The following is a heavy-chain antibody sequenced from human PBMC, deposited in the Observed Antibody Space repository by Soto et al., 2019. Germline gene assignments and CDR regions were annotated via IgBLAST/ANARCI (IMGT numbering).Heavy chain of an antibody. CDR1: NGSTSSRSFY. V-gene: IGHV4-39*01. CDR3: VFHQEGLFSY. CDR2: VFYSEST. D-gene: IGHD2-21*01. Sequence: SQTLSLTCTVSNGSTSSRSFYWGWIRQPPGKGLEWIGHVFYSESTFYNPSLRSRVTISVHTSENQFFLNMRSVTAADTAIYYCVFHQEGLFSYWSPRTLVT. J-gene: IGHJ4*02.